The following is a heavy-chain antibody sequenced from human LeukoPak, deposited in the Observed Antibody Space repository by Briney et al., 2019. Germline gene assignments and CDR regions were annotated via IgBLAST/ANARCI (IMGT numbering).Heavy chain of an antibody. CDR2: IKQDGSEK. J-gene: IGHJ4*02. D-gene: IGHD7-27*01. CDR3: ARGPPNWGYDY. CDR1: GFTFSSYW. Sequence: GGSLRLSCAASGFTFSSYWMGWDRQAPGKGLEWVANIKQDGSEKYYVDSVKGRFTISRDNAKNSLYLQMNSLRAEDTAVYYCARGPPNWGYDYWGPGTLVTVSS. V-gene: IGHV3-7*03.